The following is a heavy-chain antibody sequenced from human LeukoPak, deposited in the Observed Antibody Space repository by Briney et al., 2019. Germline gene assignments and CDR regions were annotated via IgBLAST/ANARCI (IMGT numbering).Heavy chain of an antibody. CDR3: VRGTGY. Sequence: GGSLRLSCSVSGFTFSTYVMHWVRQAPGKGLEYFSAISSNGDNTYYADSVKGRFTISRDNSKNTLYLQMSSLRADDTAGYYCVRGTGYWGQGTLVTVSS. J-gene: IGHJ4*02. CDR1: GFTFSTYV. V-gene: IGHV3-64D*06. CDR2: ISSNGDNT.